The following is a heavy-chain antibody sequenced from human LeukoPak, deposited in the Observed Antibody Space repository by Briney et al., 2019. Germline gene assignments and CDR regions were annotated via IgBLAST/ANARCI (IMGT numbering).Heavy chain of an antibody. CDR3: AKDFPPLNDFWSEDYMDV. D-gene: IGHD3-3*01. Sequence: PGGSLRLSCAASGFIFSSYGMHWVRQAPGKGLEWVAFIRYDGSNKYYADSVKGRFTISRDNSKNTLYLQMNSLRAEDTAVYYCAKDFPPLNDFWSEDYMDVWGEGTTVTVSS. CDR2: IRYDGSNK. J-gene: IGHJ6*03. CDR1: GFIFSSYG. V-gene: IGHV3-30*02.